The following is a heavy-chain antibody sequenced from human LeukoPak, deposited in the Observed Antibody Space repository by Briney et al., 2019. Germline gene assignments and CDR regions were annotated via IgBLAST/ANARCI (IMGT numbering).Heavy chain of an antibody. V-gene: IGHV3-48*01. CDR3: ARDGGYSGYDADC. CDR1: GFTFSTYS. J-gene: IGHJ4*02. Sequence: GGSLRLSCAASGFTFSTYSMKWVRQAPGKGLEWVSYISDSSAMYYADSVRGRFTISRENDKNSLFLQMNSLRAEDTAVYYCARDGGYSGYDADCWGQGTLVTVSS. D-gene: IGHD5-12*01. CDR2: ISDSSAM.